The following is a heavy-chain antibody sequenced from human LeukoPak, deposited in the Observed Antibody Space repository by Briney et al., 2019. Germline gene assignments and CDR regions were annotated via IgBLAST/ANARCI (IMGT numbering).Heavy chain of an antibody. Sequence: GSLRLSCAASGFTFSSNYMSWVRQAPGKGLEWVSVIYNGGSTYYSDSVRGRFTISRDNSKNTLYLQMNSLRAEDTAVYSCARKYSSGWYYGDDAFDIWGQGTMVTVSS. CDR2: IYNGGST. V-gene: IGHV3-53*01. J-gene: IGHJ3*02. D-gene: IGHD6-19*01. CDR1: GFTFSSNY. CDR3: ARKYSSGWYYGDDAFDI.